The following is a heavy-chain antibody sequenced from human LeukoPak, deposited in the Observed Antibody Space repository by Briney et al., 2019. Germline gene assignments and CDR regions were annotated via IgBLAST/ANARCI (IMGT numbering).Heavy chain of an antibody. V-gene: IGHV3-7*01. CDR2: IKQDGSEG. D-gene: IGHD3-3*01. CDR3: ARDDPYDFWSGYYTDYFDY. CDR1: GFTFSDYW. Sequence: GGSLRLSCAASGFTFSDYWMTWVRQAPGKGLEWVANIKQDGSEGYYVDSVKGRFTVSRDNAKSSLYLQLNSLRAEDTAVYYCARDDPYDFWSGYYTDYFDYWGQGTLVTVSS. J-gene: IGHJ4*02.